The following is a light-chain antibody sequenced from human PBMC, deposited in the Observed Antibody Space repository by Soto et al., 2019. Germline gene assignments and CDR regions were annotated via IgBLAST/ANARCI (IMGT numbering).Light chain of an antibody. CDR2: EVS. J-gene: IGLJ1*01. Sequence: QSALTQPASVSGSPGQSITISCTGTSSDIGAYNSVSWYQQHPGKAPKLMIYEVSNRPSGVSNRFSASKSGNTASLTISGLQDEEEADYYCSSRTTSNPYVFGTGTKLTVL. V-gene: IGLV2-14*01. CDR1: SSDIGAYNS. CDR3: SSRTTSNPYV.